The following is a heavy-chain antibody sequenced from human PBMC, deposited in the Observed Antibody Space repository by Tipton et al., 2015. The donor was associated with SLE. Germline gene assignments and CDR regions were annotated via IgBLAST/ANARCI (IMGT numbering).Heavy chain of an antibody. CDR2: ISSSSTYI. Sequence: GSLRLSCAASGFTFSTYTMNWVRQAPGKGLEWVSSISSSSTYIYQADSVKGRFTISRDNAKNSLYLQMNSLRADDTAVYYCARGKEVEMATSPIGYWGQGTLVTVSS. CDR3: ARGKEVEMATSPIGY. D-gene: IGHD5-24*01. J-gene: IGHJ4*02. V-gene: IGHV3-21*06. CDR1: GFTFSTYT.